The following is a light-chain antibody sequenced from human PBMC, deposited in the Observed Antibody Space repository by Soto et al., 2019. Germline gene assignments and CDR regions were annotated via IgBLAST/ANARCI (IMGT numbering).Light chain of an antibody. V-gene: IGLV2-14*03. CDR1: NSDIGGYNY. CDR2: DVS. CDR3: SSYTRSSTTA. Sequence: QSALTQPASVSGSPGQSITISCTGTNSDIGGYNYVSWYQHHPGKAPKLMIYDVSNRPSGVSDRFSGSKSGNTASLTISGLQPEDDADYYCSSYTRSSTTAFGTGTKLTVL. J-gene: IGLJ1*01.